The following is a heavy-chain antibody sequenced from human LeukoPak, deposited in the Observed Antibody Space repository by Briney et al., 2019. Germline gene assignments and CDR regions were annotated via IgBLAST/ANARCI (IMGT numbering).Heavy chain of an antibody. D-gene: IGHD4-23*01. CDR1: GFTFSGFG. Sequence: GRSLRLSCAASGFTFSGFGMHWVRQAPGKGLEWVAVIWYDGSNKYYADSVKGRFTISRDNPKNTLYVQMNSLRAEDTAVYYCARGRGADYGGNSGYFDYWGQGTLVTVSS. J-gene: IGHJ4*02. CDR2: IWYDGSNK. CDR3: ARGRGADYGGNSGYFDY. V-gene: IGHV3-33*01.